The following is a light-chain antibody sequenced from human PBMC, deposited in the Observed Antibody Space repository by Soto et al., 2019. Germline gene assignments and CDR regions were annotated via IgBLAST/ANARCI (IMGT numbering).Light chain of an antibody. J-gene: IGLJ3*02. CDR2: RDN. V-gene: IGLV1-44*01. CDR1: RSNIGSNP. CDR3: ATWEDTLYGPV. Sequence: QSVLTQPPSASGTPGQRVTISCSGSRSNIGSNPVQWYQQFPGTAPKLLIYRDNQRPSGVSDRFSGSKSGTSASLAISGLQSEDEADYHCATWEDTLYGPVFGGGTKVTVL.